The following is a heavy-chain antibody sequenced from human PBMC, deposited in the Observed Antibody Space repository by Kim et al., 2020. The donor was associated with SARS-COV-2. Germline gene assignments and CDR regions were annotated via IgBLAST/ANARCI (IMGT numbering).Heavy chain of an antibody. D-gene: IGHD3-10*01. CDR1: GGSFSGYY. J-gene: IGHJ5*02. CDR3: ARVPHKNRITMVRGVNPGFDP. Sequence: SETLSLTCAVYGGSFSGYYWSWIRQPPGKGLEWIGEINHSGSTNYNPSLKSRVTISVDTSKNQFSLKLSSVTAADTAVYYCARVPHKNRITMVRGVNPGFDPWGQGTLVTVSS. V-gene: IGHV4-34*01. CDR2: INHSGST.